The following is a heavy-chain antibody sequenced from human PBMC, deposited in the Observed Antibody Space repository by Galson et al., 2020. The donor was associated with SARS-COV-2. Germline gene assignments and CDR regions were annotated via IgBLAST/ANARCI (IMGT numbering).Heavy chain of an antibody. D-gene: IGHD6-19*01. V-gene: IGHV5-51*01. CDR3: ARHGASDGWYEGIDY. Sequence: GESLKISCKGSGYSFADYWIGWVRQMPGKGLQWLGVIYPGDSYTIYSPSFQGQVTVSADKSINTAYLQWSSLEASDTAMYYCARHGASDGWYEGIDYWGQGTLVTVSA. CDR2: IYPGDSYT. J-gene: IGHJ4*02. CDR1: GYSFADYW.